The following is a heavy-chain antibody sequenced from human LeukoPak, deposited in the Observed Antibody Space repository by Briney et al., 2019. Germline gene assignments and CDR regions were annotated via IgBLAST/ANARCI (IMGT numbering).Heavy chain of an antibody. CDR1: GGSFSGYY. CDR3: ATYGDYLGFDY. CDR2: INHSGST. Sequence: SETLSLTCAVYGGSFSGYYWSWIRQPPGKGPEWIGEINHSGSTNYNPSLKSRVTISVDTSKNQFSLKLSSVTAADTAVYYCATYGDYLGFDYWGQGTLVTVSS. V-gene: IGHV4-34*01. D-gene: IGHD4-17*01. J-gene: IGHJ4*02.